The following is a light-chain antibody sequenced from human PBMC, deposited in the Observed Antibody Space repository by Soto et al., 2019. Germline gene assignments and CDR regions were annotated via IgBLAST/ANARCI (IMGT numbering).Light chain of an antibody. CDR3: HQYGSSPLIT. CDR2: GAS. CDR1: QSVSSSY. J-gene: IGKJ5*01. Sequence: EIVLTQSPGTLSLSPGERATLSCRASQSVSSSYLAWYQQKPGHAPRLLIYGASGRATGIPDRFSSSGSGTDFTLTISRLEPKDFAVYYCHQYGSSPLITFGQGTRQEIK. V-gene: IGKV3-20*01.